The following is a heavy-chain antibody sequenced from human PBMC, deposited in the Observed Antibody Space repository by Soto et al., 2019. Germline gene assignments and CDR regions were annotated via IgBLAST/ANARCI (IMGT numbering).Heavy chain of an antibody. V-gene: IGHV3-21*06. CDR1: GFSFISHS. CDR3: VRDGRLQLQGEFFDH. Sequence: GSLRLSCAASGFSFISHSMNWCRQSPGRGLEWVSPISSTSSYIHHAASVKGRVTISRDNAKSSLYLQLDGLRVDDTAVYYCVRDGRLQLQGEFFDHWGQGILVTV. CDR2: ISSTSSYI. J-gene: IGHJ5*02. D-gene: IGHD2-21*02.